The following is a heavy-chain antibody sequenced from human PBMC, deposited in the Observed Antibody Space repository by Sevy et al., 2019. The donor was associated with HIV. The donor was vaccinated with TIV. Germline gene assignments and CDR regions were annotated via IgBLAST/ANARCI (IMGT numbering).Heavy chain of an antibody. D-gene: IGHD1-1*01. CDR1: GFTFSTYG. CDR2: ISYDGIKT. J-gene: IGHJ4*02. V-gene: IGHV3-30*18. Sequence: GGSLRLSCAASGFTFSTYGMHWVRQAPGKGLEWVAVISYDGIKTYYADSMKGRFIISRDNSKNTLYLQMNSLRPEDTAVYYCAKDGGWYNYAPSDYWGLGTLVTVSS. CDR3: AKDGGWYNYAPSDY.